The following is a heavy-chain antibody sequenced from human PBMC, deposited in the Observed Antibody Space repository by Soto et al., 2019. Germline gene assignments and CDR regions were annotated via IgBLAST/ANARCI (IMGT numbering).Heavy chain of an antibody. CDR1: GYTFTSYG. Sequence: ASVKVSCKASGYTFTSYGISWVRQAPGQGLEWMGWISAYNGNTNYAKKIQGRVTMTTDTSTSTACMEMRSLRSDDTALYYCARDIVAPLSGPTYGMDVWGQGTTVTVSS. D-gene: IGHD5-12*01. V-gene: IGHV1-18*01. CDR3: ARDIVAPLSGPTYGMDV. CDR2: ISAYNGNT. J-gene: IGHJ6*02.